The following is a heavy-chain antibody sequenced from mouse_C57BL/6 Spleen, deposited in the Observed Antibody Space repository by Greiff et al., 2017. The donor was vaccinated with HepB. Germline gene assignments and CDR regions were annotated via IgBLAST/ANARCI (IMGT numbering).Heavy chain of an antibody. V-gene: IGHV14-4*01. D-gene: IGHD1-1*01. CDR3: TFITTVVPYFDY. J-gene: IGHJ2*01. CDR2: IDPENGDT. Sequence: EVQLQQSGAELVRPGASVKLSCTASGFNIQDDYMHWVKQRPEQGLEWIGWIDPENGDTEYASKFQGKATITADTSSNTAYLQLSSLTSEDTAVYYCTFITTVVPYFDYWGQGTTLTVSS. CDR1: GFNIQDDY.